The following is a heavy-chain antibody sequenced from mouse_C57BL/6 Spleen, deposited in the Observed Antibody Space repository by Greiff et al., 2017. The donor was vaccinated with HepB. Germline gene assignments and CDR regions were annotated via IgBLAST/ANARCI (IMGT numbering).Heavy chain of an antibody. CDR2: ISYDGSN. J-gene: IGHJ2*01. CDR3: ARVYYGSSDYFDY. D-gene: IGHD1-1*01. V-gene: IGHV3-6*01. CDR1: GYSITSGYY. Sequence: EVQLQESGPGLVKPSQSLSLTCSVTGYSITSGYYWNWIRQFPGNKLEWMGYISYDGSNNYNPSLKNRISITRDTSKNQFFLKLNSVTTEDTATYYCARVYYGSSDYFDYWGQGTTLTVSS.